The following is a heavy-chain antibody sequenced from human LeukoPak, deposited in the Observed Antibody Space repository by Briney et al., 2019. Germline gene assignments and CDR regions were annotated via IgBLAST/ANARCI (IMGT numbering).Heavy chain of an antibody. D-gene: IGHD4-17*01. Sequence: RGSLRLSCAASGFTVSSNYMSWVRQAPGKGLEWVSVIYPGGSTYYAGSVQGRFTVSRDNSKNTLYLQMNSLRDEDTAMYYCARTTVTTNFKDAFDIWGQGTVVTVSS. J-gene: IGHJ3*02. CDR2: IYPGGST. CDR3: ARTTVTTNFKDAFDI. V-gene: IGHV3-53*01. CDR1: GFTVSSNY.